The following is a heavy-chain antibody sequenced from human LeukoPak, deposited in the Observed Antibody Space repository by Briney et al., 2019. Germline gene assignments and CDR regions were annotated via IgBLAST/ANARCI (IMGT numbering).Heavy chain of an antibody. CDR1: GVSMSAYQ. Sequence: SETLSLTCTVSGVSMSAYQRSWVRQSPEEGLEWIGCINTKGETSYNPSLKSQVTTSVDTSKSQFSLRLTSVTAADTAVYYCATSNDAKIAPFDHWGQGAPVTVSS. CDR3: ATSNDAKIAPFDH. D-gene: IGHD2-21*01. J-gene: IGHJ4*02. CDR2: INTKGET. V-gene: IGHV4-4*09.